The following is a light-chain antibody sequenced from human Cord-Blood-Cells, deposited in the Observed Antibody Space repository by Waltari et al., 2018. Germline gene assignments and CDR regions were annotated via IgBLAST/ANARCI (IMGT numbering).Light chain of an antibody. CDR2: AAS. Sequence: DIQMTQSPSSLSASVGDRVTITCRASQSISSNLDWYQQKPGKAHKLLIYAASSLQSGVPSRFSGSGSGTEFTLTISSLQPEDFATDYVQQSYSTPPYTFGQGTKLEIK. CDR3: QQSYSTPPYT. J-gene: IGKJ2*01. V-gene: IGKV1-39*01. CDR1: QSISSN.